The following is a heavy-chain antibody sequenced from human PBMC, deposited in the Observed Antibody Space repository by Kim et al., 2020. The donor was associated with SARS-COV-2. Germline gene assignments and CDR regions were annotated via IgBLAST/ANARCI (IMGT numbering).Heavy chain of an antibody. CDR2: IIPIFGTA. J-gene: IGHJ4*02. Sequence: SVKVSCKASGGTFSSYAISWVRQAPGQGLEWMGGIIPIFGTANYAQKFQGRVTITADESTSTAYMELSSLRSEDTAVYYCARSPHPGIAAAVTGCYFDYWGQGTLVTVSS. CDR3: ARSPHPGIAAAVTGCYFDY. V-gene: IGHV1-69*13. CDR1: GGTFSSYA. D-gene: IGHD6-13*01.